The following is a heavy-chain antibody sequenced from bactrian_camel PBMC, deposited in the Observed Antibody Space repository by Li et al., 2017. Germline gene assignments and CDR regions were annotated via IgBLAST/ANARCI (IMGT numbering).Heavy chain of an antibody. CDR3: GAVIACPQSWYAKWNPPFAY. CDR2: VDSENNT. CDR1: EYTC. J-gene: IGHJ6*01. V-gene: IGHV3S55*01. D-gene: IGHD1*01. Sequence: QLVESGGGSVQAGGSLRLSCATSEYTCVGWFRQAPGKEREGVAAVDSENNTFVADSVKGRFTISKDNIRDTMYMQMNSLKPEDTAEYYCGAVIACPQSWYAKWNPPFAYWGQGTQVTVS.